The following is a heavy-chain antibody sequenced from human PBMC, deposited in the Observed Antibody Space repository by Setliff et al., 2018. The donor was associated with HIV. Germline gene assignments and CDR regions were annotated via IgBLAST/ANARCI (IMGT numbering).Heavy chain of an antibody. D-gene: IGHD1-26*01. V-gene: IGHV7-4-1*02. J-gene: IGHJ4*02. Sequence: GASVKVSCKASGYTFTTYGISWVRQAPGQGFEWMGWINTETGNPMYAQAFKGRLVFSLDTSVSTAYLQINSLKAEDTAMYYCARVGSYWSTFDYWGQGALVTVSS. CDR2: INTETGNP. CDR1: GYTFTTYG. CDR3: ARVGSYWSTFDY.